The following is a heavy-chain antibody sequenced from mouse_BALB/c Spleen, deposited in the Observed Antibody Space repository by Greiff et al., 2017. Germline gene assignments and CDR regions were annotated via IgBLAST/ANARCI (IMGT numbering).Heavy chain of an antibody. D-gene: IGHD2-1*01. CDR2: ISSGGSYT. Sequence: EVQLVESGGGLVKPGGSLKLSCAASGFTFSSYAMSWVRQTPEKRLEWVATISSGGSYTYYPDSVKGRFTISRDNAKNTLYLQMSSLRSEDTAMYYCARRGGNYDLDYWGQGTTLTVSS. CDR1: GFTFSSYA. CDR3: ARRGGNYDLDY. J-gene: IGHJ2*01. V-gene: IGHV5-9-3*01.